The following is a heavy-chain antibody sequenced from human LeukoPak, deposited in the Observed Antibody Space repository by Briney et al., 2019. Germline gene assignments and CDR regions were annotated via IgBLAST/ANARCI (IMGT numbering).Heavy chain of an antibody. V-gene: IGHV4-59*08. Sequence: SETLSLTCTVSGGSISTYYWSWIRQPPGKGLEWVGDVYYNGFANYNPSLKSRVTISVDTSKNYFSLKLTSATAADTAIYFCARVATGGWLDYWGQGTLVPVSS. J-gene: IGHJ4*02. CDR2: VYYNGFA. D-gene: IGHD1-14*01. CDR1: GGSISTYY. CDR3: ARVATGGWLDY.